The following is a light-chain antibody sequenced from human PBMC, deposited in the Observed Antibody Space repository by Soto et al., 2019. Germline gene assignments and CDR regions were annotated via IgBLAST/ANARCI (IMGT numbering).Light chain of an antibody. CDR3: QQTNRFPLT. J-gene: IGKJ4*01. CDR1: QGIYSW. CDR2: DAS. V-gene: IGKV1-12*01. Sequence: DIQMTQSPSSVSAPVGDRVTINCRASQGIYSWLAWYQQKPAKAPKLLIFDASTLQGGVPSRCSGSGSGTDFTLTISSLQPEDFATYYCQQTNRFPLTFGGGTKVDI.